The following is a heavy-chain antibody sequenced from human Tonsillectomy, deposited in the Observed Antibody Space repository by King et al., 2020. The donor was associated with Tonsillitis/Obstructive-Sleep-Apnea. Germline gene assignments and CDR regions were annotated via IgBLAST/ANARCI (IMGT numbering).Heavy chain of an antibody. CDR3: ARLGRFGNNYYYSYMDV. D-gene: IGHD3-10*01. J-gene: IGHJ6*03. CDR2: SNHSGST. Sequence: QLQESGPGLVRPSGTLSLTCAVSGGSISSTNWWTWVRQPPGKGLEWIGESNHSGSTNYNPSLKSRVTISVDKSKNQFSLRLSSVTAADTAIYYCARLGRFGNNYYYSYMDVWGKGTTVSVSS. V-gene: IGHV4-4*02. CDR1: GGSISSTNW.